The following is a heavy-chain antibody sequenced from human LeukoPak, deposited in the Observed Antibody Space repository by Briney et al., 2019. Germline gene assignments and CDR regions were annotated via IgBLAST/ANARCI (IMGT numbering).Heavy chain of an antibody. Sequence: GGSLRLSCAASGFTFSSYWMSWVRQAPGEGLEWVANIKQDGSEEYYVDSVKGRFTISRDNAKNSLYLQMNSLRAEDTAVYYCARSYYGDFYYYMDVWGKGTTVTISS. D-gene: IGHD4-17*01. CDR1: GFTFSSYW. J-gene: IGHJ6*03. CDR3: ARSYYGDFYYYMDV. V-gene: IGHV3-7*01. CDR2: IKQDGSEE.